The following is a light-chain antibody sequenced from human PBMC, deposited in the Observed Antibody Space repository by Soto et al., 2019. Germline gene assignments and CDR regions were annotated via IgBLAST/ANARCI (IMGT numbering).Light chain of an antibody. CDR3: QQYNDWPPIT. Sequence: IVFTQSPGTLSLSPGERATLSCRASQSVSSSYLAWYQQKPGQAPRLLIYGASTRATGIPARFSGSGSGTEFTLTISSLQSEDFAVYYCQQYNDWPPITFGQGTLLEIK. CDR1: QSVSSSY. J-gene: IGKJ5*01. V-gene: IGKV3-15*01. CDR2: GAS.